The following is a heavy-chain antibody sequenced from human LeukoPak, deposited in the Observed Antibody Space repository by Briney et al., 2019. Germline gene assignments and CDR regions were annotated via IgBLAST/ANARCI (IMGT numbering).Heavy chain of an antibody. Sequence: ASVKVSCKASGYTFTGYYMHWVRQAPGQGLEWMGWINPNSGGTNYAQKFQGRVTMTRDTSISTAYMELSRLRSDDTAVYYCARATYYYDSGFDYWGQGTLVTVSS. J-gene: IGHJ4*02. CDR3: ARATYYYDSGFDY. CDR2: INPNSGGT. CDR1: GYTFTGYY. V-gene: IGHV1-2*02. D-gene: IGHD3-22*01.